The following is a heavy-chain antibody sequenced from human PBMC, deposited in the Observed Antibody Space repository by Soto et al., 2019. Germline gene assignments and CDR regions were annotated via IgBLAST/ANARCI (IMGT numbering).Heavy chain of an antibody. V-gene: IGHV1-46*01. CDR3: ARDTLASTMRDVVLPRSYNYGMDV. J-gene: IGHJ6*02. D-gene: IGHD3-22*01. CDR2: INPSGGTT. Sequence: SEKVNCKSSLYAPTGHYVNFVRKAPGQGLEWTAIINPSGGTTNSAQNFQGRVTLTRDTSTSTVYMELSSLTSEETAVYYCARDTLASTMRDVVLPRSYNYGMDVWGQGTAVTGSS. CDR1: LYAPTGHY.